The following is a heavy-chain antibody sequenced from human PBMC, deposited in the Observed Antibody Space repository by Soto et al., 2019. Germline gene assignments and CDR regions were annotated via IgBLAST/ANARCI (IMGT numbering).Heavy chain of an antibody. CDR2: ISAYNGNT. CDR1: GYTFTSYG. D-gene: IGHD4-17*01. J-gene: IGHJ4*02. V-gene: IGHV1-18*01. Sequence: VSCKASGYTFTSYGISWVRQAPGQGLEWMGWISAYNGNTNYAQKLQGRVTMTTDTSTSTAYMELRSLRSDDTAVYYCARDMTTVTTELFDYWGQGTLVTVSS. CDR3: ARDMTTVTTELFDY.